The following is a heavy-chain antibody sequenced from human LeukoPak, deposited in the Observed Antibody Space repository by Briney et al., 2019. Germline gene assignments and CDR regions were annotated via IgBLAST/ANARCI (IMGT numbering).Heavy chain of an antibody. CDR2: ISPSGDIT. CDR3: AKDDAWLRFGE. D-gene: IGHD3-10*01. V-gene: IGHV3-23*01. CDR1: GFTFSNHG. Sequence: GGTLRLSCAASGFTFSNHGMNWVRQAPGKGLEWVSGISPSGDITYHADSVKGRFTISRDNSKNTLYPEVISLTAEDTAVYYCAKDDAWLRFGEWSQGTLVTVSS. J-gene: IGHJ4*02.